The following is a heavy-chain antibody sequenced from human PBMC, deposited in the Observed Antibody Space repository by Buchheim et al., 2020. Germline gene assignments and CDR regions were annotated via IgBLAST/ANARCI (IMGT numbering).Heavy chain of an antibody. J-gene: IGHJ5*02. CDR2: INAGNGNT. D-gene: IGHD2-15*01. CDR1: GYTFTSYA. V-gene: IGHV1-3*01. CDR3: ARDAGGSLQKRIWFDP. Sequence: QVQLVQSGAEVKKPGASVKVSCKASGYTFTSYAMHWVRQAPGQRLEWMGWINAGNGNTKYSQKFQGRVTITRDTSASTADMELSSLRSEDTAVYYCARDAGGSLQKRIWFDPWGQGTL.